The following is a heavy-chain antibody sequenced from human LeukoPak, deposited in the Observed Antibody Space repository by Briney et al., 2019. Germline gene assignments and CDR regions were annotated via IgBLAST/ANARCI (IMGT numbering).Heavy chain of an antibody. CDR2: IYPGDSDT. V-gene: IGHV5-51*01. J-gene: IGHJ4*02. D-gene: IGHD3-3*01. CDR3: ARTYYDFWSGYYLYFDY. CDR1: GYSFTSYW. Sequence: GESLKISCKGSGYSFTSYWIGWVRPMPGKGLEWMGIIYPGDSDTRYSPSFPGQVTISADKSISTAYLQWSSLKASDTAMYYCARTYYDFWSGYYLYFDYWGQGTLVTVSS.